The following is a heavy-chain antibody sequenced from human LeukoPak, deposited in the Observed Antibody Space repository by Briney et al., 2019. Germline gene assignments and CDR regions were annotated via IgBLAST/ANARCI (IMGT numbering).Heavy chain of an antibody. D-gene: IGHD2-2*02. V-gene: IGHV1-18*01. CDR3: ARDRVGCSSTSCYTPFDY. J-gene: IGHJ4*02. CDR2: ISPYTGNT. CDR1: DYTFPSYG. Sequence: ASVKVSCKASDYTFPSYGISWVRQAPGQGLEWMGWISPYTGNTNYAQKLQGRVTMTTDTSTSTAYMELRSLGSDDTAVYYCARDRVGCSSTSCYTPFDYWGQGTLVTVSS.